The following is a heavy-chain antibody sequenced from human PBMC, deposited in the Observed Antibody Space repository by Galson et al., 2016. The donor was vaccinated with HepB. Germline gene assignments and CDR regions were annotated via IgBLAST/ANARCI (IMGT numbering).Heavy chain of an antibody. Sequence: PALVKLTHTLTQPCILSRLSLSTTGVGGGWMRQPPGKTLEWLAHIYWDGDERYSPPLKSRLTITKDTSKNRVVLTMTNMDPVDTATYYCVHIVHSGSYYYFAYWGQGTLVTVSS. V-gene: IGHV2-5*02. D-gene: IGHD1-26*01. CDR2: IYWDGDE. J-gene: IGHJ4*02. CDR1: RLSLSTTGVG. CDR3: VHIVHSGSYYYFAY.